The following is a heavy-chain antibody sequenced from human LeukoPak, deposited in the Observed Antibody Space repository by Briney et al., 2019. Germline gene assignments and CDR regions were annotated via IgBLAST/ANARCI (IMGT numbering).Heavy chain of an antibody. CDR1: GFTFSSYS. V-gene: IGHV3-21*01. CDR3: ARARTTGEFDP. CDR2: ISSSSSYI. D-gene: IGHD7-27*01. Sequence: GGSLRLSCAASGFTFSSYSMNWVRQAPGKGLEWVSSISSSSSYIYYADSVKGRFTISRDNAKNSLYLQMNSLRAEDTAVYYCARARTTGEFDPWGQGTLVTVSS. J-gene: IGHJ5*02.